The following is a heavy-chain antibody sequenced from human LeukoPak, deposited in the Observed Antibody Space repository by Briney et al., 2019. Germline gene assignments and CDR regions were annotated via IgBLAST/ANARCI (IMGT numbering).Heavy chain of an antibody. Sequence: ASVKVSCKASGYTFTSYYMHWVRQAPGQGLEWMGIINPSGGSTSYARKFQGRVTMTRDMSTSTVYMELSSLRSEDTAVYYCARSDVVAATGDYWGQGTLVTVSS. CDR3: ARSDVVAATGDY. J-gene: IGHJ4*02. D-gene: IGHD2-15*01. CDR2: INPSGGST. V-gene: IGHV1-46*01. CDR1: GYTFTSYY.